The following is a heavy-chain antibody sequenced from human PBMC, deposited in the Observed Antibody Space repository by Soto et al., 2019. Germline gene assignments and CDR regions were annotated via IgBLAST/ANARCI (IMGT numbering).Heavy chain of an antibody. Sequence: PGGSLRLSGAASGFPFNRYWMTWVRQAPGKGLEWVASIKQDGSDKYYVDPVKGRSTISRDNAKNSLYLQMNSLRADDTAVYYCARDYGSGSYVGYWGPGTLVTVSS. J-gene: IGHJ4*02. D-gene: IGHD3-10*01. V-gene: IGHV3-7*03. CDR1: GFPFNRYW. CDR3: ARDYGSGSYVGY. CDR2: IKQDGSDK.